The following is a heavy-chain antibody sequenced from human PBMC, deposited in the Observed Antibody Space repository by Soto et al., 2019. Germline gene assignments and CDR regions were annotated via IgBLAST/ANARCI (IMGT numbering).Heavy chain of an antibody. Sequence: QVQLVESGGGVAQPGRSLRLSCAASGFTFSSYAMHWVRQAPGKGLEWVAVISYDGSNKYYADSVKGRFTISRDNSKNTLYLQMNSLRAEDTAVYYCARAVRGYSYGYYFDYWGQGTLVTVSS. CDR1: GFTFSSYA. D-gene: IGHD5-18*01. CDR3: ARAVRGYSYGYYFDY. CDR2: ISYDGSNK. J-gene: IGHJ4*02. V-gene: IGHV3-30-3*01.